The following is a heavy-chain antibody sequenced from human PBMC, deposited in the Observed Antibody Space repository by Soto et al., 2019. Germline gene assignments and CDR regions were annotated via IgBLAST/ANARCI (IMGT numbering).Heavy chain of an antibody. CDR2: IYPGDSDT. CDR3: ARYCTNGVCNNWFDH. D-gene: IGHD2-8*01. Sequence: GESLKISCKGSGYSFTSYWIGWVRQMPGKGLEWMGIIYPGDSDTRYSPSFQGQVTISADKSISTAYLQWSSLKASDTAMYYCARYCTNGVCNNWFDHWGQGTLVTVSS. J-gene: IGHJ5*02. V-gene: IGHV5-51*01. CDR1: GYSFTSYW.